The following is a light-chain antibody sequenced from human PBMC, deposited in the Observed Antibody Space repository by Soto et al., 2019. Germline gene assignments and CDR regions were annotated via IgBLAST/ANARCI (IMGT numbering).Light chain of an antibody. V-gene: IGKV3-20*01. CDR2: GAS. CDR3: QQYKT. CDR1: QSVSSSY. Sequence: EIVLTQSPGTLSLSPGERATLSCRASQSVSSSYLAWYQQKPGQAPRLLIYGASSRATGIPDRFSGSGSGTHFTLTISRLEPKDFAVYYCQQYKTFGQGTKVEIK. J-gene: IGKJ1*01.